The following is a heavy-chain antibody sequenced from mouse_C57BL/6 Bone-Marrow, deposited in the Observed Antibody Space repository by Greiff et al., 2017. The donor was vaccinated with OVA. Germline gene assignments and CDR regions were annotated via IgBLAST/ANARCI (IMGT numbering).Heavy chain of an antibody. D-gene: IGHD2-4*01. Sequence: SGAELVKPGASVKLSCTASGFNIKDYYMHWVKQRTEQGLEWIGRIDPEDGETKYAPKFRGKATITADTYSKTAYLQLSSLTSEDTAVYYCARSLITDYYAMDYWGQGTSVTVSS. CDR1: GFNIKDYY. CDR3: ARSLITDYYAMDY. CDR2: IDPEDGET. V-gene: IGHV14-2*01. J-gene: IGHJ4*01.